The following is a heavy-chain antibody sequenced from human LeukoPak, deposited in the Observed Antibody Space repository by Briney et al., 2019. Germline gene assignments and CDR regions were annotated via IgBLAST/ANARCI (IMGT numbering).Heavy chain of an antibody. J-gene: IGHJ3*02. CDR3: ARQTGDDALDI. CDR2: ISPHSGFT. Sequence: GASVKVSCKASGYTLTGHYIHWVRQAPGQGLEWMGWISPHSGFTMYPQRFQGRVTMTTDTSIRTAFLEVRRLRSDDTAAYYCARQTGDDALDIWGQGTMITVYS. V-gene: IGHV1-2*02. D-gene: IGHD7-27*01. CDR1: GYTLTGHY.